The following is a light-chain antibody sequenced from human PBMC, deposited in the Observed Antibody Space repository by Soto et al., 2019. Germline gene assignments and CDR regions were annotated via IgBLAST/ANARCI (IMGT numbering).Light chain of an antibody. J-gene: IGKJ1*01. CDR2: GAS. Sequence: EIVITQSPSNLSLSXVIRTTLASRASQSVSSNLAWYQQKPGQAPRLLIYGASTRATGIPARFSGSGSGTEFTLTISSLQSEDFAVYYCQQYNNWWTFGQGTKVDIK. CDR1: QSVSSN. CDR3: QQYNNWWT. V-gene: IGKV3-15*01.